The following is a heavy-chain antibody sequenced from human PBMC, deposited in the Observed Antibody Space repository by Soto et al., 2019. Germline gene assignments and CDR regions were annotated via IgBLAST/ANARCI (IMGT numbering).Heavy chain of an antibody. D-gene: IGHD6-19*01. CDR2: ISYDGSNK. CDR3: AKGGSRYSSGWYGGTLDY. Sequence: GGSLRLSCAASGFTFSSYGMHWVRQAPGKGLEWVAVISYDGSNKYYADSVKGRFTISRDNSKNTLYLQMNSLRAEDTAVYYCAKGGSRYSSGWYGGTLDYWGQGTLVTVSS. V-gene: IGHV3-30*18. J-gene: IGHJ4*02. CDR1: GFTFSSYG.